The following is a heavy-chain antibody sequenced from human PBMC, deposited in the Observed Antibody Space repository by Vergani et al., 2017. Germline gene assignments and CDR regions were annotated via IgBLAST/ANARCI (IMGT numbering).Heavy chain of an antibody. Sequence: EVQLLESGGSLKQPGGSARLSCAASGFTFSSHAMSWVRQGHGQGLEWVSSIKNTGDSTHYADSVKGRFTISRDNSKNTLYLQMNSLRVEDTAVYYCGRGSDNYNWGQGTLVTVSS. V-gene: IGHV3-23*01. CDR2: IKNTGDST. D-gene: IGHD5-24*01. J-gene: IGHJ4*02. CDR1: GFTFSSHA. CDR3: GRGSDNYN.